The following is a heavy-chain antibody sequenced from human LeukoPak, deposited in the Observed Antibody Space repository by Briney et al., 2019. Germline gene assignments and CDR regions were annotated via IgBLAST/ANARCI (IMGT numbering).Heavy chain of an antibody. V-gene: IGHV3-7*01. CDR2: IRQDESEK. D-gene: IGHD1-26*01. J-gene: IGHJ4*02. Sequence: GGSLRLSCAASGFTFTDYWMTWVRQAPGRGLEWVANIRQDESEKYYVDSVKGRFTVSRDNAKNSLYLQMSSLRAEDTAVYYCARVSQYSGSYSEYWGQGTLVTVSS. CDR3: ARVSQYSGSYSEY. CDR1: GFTFTDYW.